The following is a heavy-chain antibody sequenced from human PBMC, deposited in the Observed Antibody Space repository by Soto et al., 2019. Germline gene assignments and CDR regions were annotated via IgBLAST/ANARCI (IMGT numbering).Heavy chain of an antibody. CDR2: IIPIFGTA. CDR3: ARDIGATAYFDY. D-gene: IGHD1-26*01. V-gene: IGHV1-69*13. Sequence: GASVKVSCKASGGTCSSYAISWVRQAPGQGLEWMGGIIPIFGTANYAQKFQGRVTITADESTSTAYMELSSLRSEDTAVYYCARDIGATAYFDYWGQGTLVTVSS. CDR1: GGTCSSYA. J-gene: IGHJ4*02.